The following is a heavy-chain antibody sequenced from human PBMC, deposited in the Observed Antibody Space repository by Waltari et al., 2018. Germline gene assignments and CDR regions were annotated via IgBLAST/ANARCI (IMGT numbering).Heavy chain of an antibody. V-gene: IGHV3-30*01. CDR1: GFTFRSYA. CDR2: ISYDGSNK. J-gene: IGHJ4*02. CDR3: ARSMYYYGSGSYSGGNI. D-gene: IGHD3-10*01. Sequence: QVQLVESGGGVVQPGRSLRLSCAASGFTFRSYALHWVRQAPGKGLEWVAVISYDGSNKYYADSVKGRFTISRDNSKNTLYLQMNSLRAEDTAVYYCARSMYYYGSGSYSGGNIWGQGTLVTVSS.